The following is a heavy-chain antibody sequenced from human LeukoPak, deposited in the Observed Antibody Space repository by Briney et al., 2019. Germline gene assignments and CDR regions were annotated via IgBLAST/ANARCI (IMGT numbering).Heavy chain of an antibody. CDR1: GGSISSGSYY. CDR2: INISGST. Sequence: SQTLSLTCTVSGGSISSGSYYWGWIRQPAGKGLEWIGRINISGSTNYNPSLKSRVTISVDTSKNQFSLKLSSVTAADTAVYYCASIQSYYFGLDVWGQGTTVTVSS. J-gene: IGHJ6*02. V-gene: IGHV4-61*02. D-gene: IGHD4-11*01. CDR3: ASIQSYYFGLDV.